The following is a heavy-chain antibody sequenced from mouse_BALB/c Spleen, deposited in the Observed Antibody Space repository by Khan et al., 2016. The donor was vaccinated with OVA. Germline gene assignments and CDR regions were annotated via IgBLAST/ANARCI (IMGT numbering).Heavy chain of an antibody. CDR3: ARRGYGNYWFAY. D-gene: IGHD2-1*01. J-gene: IGHJ3*01. CDR1: GFNIKDYY. V-gene: IGHV14-1*02. CDR2: IDPENGDT. Sequence: EVQLQQSGAELVRPGALVKLSCKASGFNIKDYYMNWVKQRPEQGLEWIGWIDPENGDTIYDPKFQAKASITADTSSNTACLQLSSLTSEDTAVDCCARRGYGNYWFAYWVQGTLVTVSA.